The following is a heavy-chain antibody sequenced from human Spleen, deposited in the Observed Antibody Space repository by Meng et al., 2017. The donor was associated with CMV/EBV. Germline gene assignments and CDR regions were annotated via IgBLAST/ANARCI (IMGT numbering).Heavy chain of an antibody. Sequence: GGSLRLSCAASGFTFSNYAMSWVRQAPGKGLEWVSTIYSGATSTYYADSVKGRFTISRDNSKNTLYLQTNSLRADDGALYYCARAYRRSSTTCFGYWGQGTLVTVSS. CDR2: IYSGATST. CDR1: GFTFSNYA. V-gene: IGHV3-23*03. CDR3: ARAYRRSSTTCFGY. D-gene: IGHD2-2*01. J-gene: IGHJ4*02.